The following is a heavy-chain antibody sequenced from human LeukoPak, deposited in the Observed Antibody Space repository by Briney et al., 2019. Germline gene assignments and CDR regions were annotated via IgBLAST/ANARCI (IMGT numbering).Heavy chain of an antibody. D-gene: IGHD3-22*01. CDR3: ARDTYYYDSSGYWYYYMDV. CDR1: GFTFSNYW. CDR2: IKQDGSEK. J-gene: IGHJ6*03. V-gene: IGHV3-7*01. Sequence: PGGPLRLSCAASGFTFSNYWMSWVRQAPGKGLEWVANIKQDGSEKYYVDSVKGRFTISRDNAKNSLYLQMNSLRAEDTAVYYCARDTYYYDSSGYWYYYMDVWGKGTTVTVSS.